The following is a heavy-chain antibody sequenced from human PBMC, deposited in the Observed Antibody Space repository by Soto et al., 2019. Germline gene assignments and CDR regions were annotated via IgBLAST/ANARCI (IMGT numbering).Heavy chain of an antibody. Sequence: ASVKVSCKASGYTFTSYDINWVRQATGQGLEWMGWMNPNSGNTGYAQKFQGRVTMTRNTSISTAYMELSSLRSEDTAVYYCARFASCCLSTIGSCSYYYGMFVYDKGTTCTVSS. CDR2: MNPNSGNT. D-gene: IGHD2-2*01. V-gene: IGHV1-8*01. J-gene: IGHJ6*04. CDR3: ARFASCCLSTIGSCSYYYGMFV. CDR1: GYTFTSYD.